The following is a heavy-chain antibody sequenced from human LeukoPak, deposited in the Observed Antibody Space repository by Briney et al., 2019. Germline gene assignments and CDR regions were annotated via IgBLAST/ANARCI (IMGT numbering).Heavy chain of an antibody. CDR1: GYTFTSYG. CDR3: ARPLSSGWYQYYFDH. J-gene: IGHJ4*02. V-gene: IGHV1-18*01. CDR2: ISAYNGNT. D-gene: IGHD6-19*01. Sequence: ASVKVSCKASGYTFTSYGISWVRQAPGQGLEWMGWISAYNGNTNYAQKLQGRVTMTTDTSTSTAYMELRSLRSDDTAVYYCARPLSSGWYQYYFDHWGQGTLVTVSS.